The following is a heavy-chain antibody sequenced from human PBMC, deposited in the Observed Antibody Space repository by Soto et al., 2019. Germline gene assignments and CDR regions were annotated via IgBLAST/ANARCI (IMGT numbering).Heavy chain of an antibody. CDR3: ARLVNGGCRYFDL. Sequence: QVQLQESGPGLVKPSETLSLTCTVSGGSISSYYWSWIRQPPGKGLECIGYIYYSGSTTYHPSLKSRVTISVDTSKNQFSPKLSSVTAADTAVYYCARLVNGGCRYFDLWGRGTLVTFSS. V-gene: IGHV4-59*08. D-gene: IGHD7-27*01. CDR1: GGSISSYY. CDR2: IYYSGST. J-gene: IGHJ2*01.